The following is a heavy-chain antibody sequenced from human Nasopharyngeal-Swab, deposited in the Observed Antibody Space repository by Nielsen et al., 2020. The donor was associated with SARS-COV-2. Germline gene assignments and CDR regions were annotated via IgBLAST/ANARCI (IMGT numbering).Heavy chain of an antibody. Sequence: GESLKISCAASGFTFSSYWMTWVRQAPGEGLEWVANMNPDGSETYYVDSVKGRFTISRDNAKNSLYLQMNSLRAEDTAVYYCARDDDFWSGYSNGMDVWGQGTTVTVSS. CDR1: GFTFSSYW. V-gene: IGHV3-7*01. CDR2: MNPDGSET. CDR3: ARDDDFWSGYSNGMDV. D-gene: IGHD3-3*01. J-gene: IGHJ6*02.